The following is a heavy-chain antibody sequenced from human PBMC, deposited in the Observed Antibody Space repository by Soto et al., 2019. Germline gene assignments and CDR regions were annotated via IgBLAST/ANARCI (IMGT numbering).Heavy chain of an antibody. CDR2: IIPIFGTA. Sequence: GASVKVSCKASGGTFSSYAISWVRQAPGQGLEWMGGIIPIFGTANYAQKFQGRVTITADESTSTVFMDLSSLRSEDTAIYYCATPSGYWGQGTLVTVSS. CDR3: ATPSGY. D-gene: IGHD3-10*01. J-gene: IGHJ4*02. CDR1: GGTFSSYA. V-gene: IGHV1-69*13.